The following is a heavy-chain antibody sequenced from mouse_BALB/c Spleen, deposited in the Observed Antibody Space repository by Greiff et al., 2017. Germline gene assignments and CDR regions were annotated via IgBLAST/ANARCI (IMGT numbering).Heavy chain of an antibody. D-gene: IGHD1-2*01. CDR3: AREDYGYGNYYAMDY. J-gene: IGHJ4*01. Sequence: EVQLQQSGPELMKPGASVKISCKASGYSFTSYYMHWVKQSPGKSLEWIGYIDPFNGGTSYNQKFKGKATLTVDKSSSTAYMHLSSLTSEDSAVYYCAREDYGYGNYYAMDYWGQGTSVTVSS. CDR1: GYSFTSYY. V-gene: IGHV1S135*01. CDR2: IDPFNGGT.